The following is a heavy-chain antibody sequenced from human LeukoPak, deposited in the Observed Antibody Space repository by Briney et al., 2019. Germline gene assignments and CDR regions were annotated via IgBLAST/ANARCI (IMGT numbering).Heavy chain of an antibody. CDR2: INPNSGGT. V-gene: IGHV1-2*02. CDR1: GYTFTGYY. J-gene: IGHJ6*02. D-gene: IGHD3-3*01. CDR3: ARGAKAPNYDFWSGPYYYYGMDV. Sequence: ASVKVSCKASGYTFTGYYMHWVRQAPGQGLEWMGWINPNSGGTNYAQKFQGRVTMTRNTSISTAYMELSSLRSEDTAVYYCARGAKAPNYDFWSGPYYYYGMDVWGQGTTVTVSS.